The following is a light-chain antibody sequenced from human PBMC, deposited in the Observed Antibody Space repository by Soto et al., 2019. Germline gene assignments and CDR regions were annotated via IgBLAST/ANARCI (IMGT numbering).Light chain of an antibody. V-gene: IGKV1-6*01. CDR2: AAS. CDR3: LQDYLYPLT. J-gene: IGKJ4*01. Sequence: AIQMTQSPSSLSASVGDSVTITCRASQGIRNDLGWYQQQPGKAPKLLICAASSLQSGVPSRFSGSGSGTDFTLTISSLQPEDFATYYCLQDYLYPLTFGGGTKVEIK. CDR1: QGIRND.